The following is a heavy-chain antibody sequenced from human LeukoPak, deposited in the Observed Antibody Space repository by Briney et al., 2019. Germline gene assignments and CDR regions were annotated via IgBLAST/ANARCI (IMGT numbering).Heavy chain of an antibody. Sequence: GASVKVSCTASGGTFSSYAISWVRQAPGQGLEWMGGIIPIFGTANYAQKFQGRVTITADESTSTAYMELSSLRSEDTAVYYCATYPSHGDYAASPFDYWGQGTLVTVSS. J-gene: IGHJ4*02. CDR1: GGTFSSYA. CDR3: ATYPSHGDYAASPFDY. D-gene: IGHD4-17*01. CDR2: IIPIFGTA. V-gene: IGHV1-69*13.